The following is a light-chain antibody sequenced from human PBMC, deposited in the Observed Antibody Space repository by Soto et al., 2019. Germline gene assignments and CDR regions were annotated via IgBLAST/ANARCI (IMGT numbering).Light chain of an antibody. V-gene: IGKV3-11*01. CDR1: QSVSIY. CDR2: DAS. J-gene: IGKJ3*01. CDR3: QQRSNWRLFT. Sequence: EIVLTQSPATLSLSPGERATLSCRASQSVSIYLAWYQQKPGQAPRLLIYDASNRATGIPARFSGSGSGTDFTLTISSLEPEDFAVYYCQQRSNWRLFTFGPGTKVDIK.